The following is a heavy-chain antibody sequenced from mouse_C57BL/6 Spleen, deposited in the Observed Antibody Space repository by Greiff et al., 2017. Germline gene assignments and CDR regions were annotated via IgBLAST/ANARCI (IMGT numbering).Heavy chain of an antibody. CDR1: GYTFTEYN. CDR3: ARTNNDGSSSFAY. V-gene: IGHV1-22*01. CDR2: FNPNNGGI. Sequence: VQLQQSGPELVNPGASVKMSCKASGYTFTEYNMHWLKQSHGKGLGWIGYFNPNNGGISYNQKFKGKATLTVNKSSSTAYMELRSLTSEDSAVYYCARTNNDGSSSFAYWGQGTLVTVSA. J-gene: IGHJ3*01. D-gene: IGHD1-1*01.